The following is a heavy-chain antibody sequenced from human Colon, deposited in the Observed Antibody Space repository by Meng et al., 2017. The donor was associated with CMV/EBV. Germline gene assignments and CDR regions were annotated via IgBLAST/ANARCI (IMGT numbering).Heavy chain of an antibody. J-gene: IGHJ4*02. V-gene: IGHV3-23*01. Sequence: SLSLSCTASGFTFSTYALNWVRQAPGKGLEWVAGIRDGGETFYAGSVKGRFTISRDDSRNTLYLQMNSLRGEDTALYYCAKAIDFDSWGQGTLVTVSS. CDR3: AKAIDFDS. CDR1: GFTFSTYA. CDR2: IRDGGET.